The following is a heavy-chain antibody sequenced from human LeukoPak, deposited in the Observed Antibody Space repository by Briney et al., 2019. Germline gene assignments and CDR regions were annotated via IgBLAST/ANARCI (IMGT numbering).Heavy chain of an antibody. Sequence: PSETLSLTCTVSGGSITTYYWSWIRQPPGKGLEWIGYIHYSGSTNYNPSLKSRVTISVDTSKNQFSLKLSSVTAADTAVYYCARGDVFSDYWGQGTLVTVSS. J-gene: IGHJ4*02. V-gene: IGHV4-59*01. CDR1: GGSITTYY. CDR3: ARGDVFSDY. D-gene: IGHD5-24*01. CDR2: IHYSGST.